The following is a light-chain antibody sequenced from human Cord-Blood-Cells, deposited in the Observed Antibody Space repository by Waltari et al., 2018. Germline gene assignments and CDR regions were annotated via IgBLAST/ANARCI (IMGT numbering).Light chain of an antibody. CDR1: QSISSY. CDR2: AAS. J-gene: IGKJ2*03. V-gene: IGKV1-39*01. Sequence: DIQMTQSPSSLSASVGDRVTITCRASQSISSYLNWYQQKPGKAPKLLIYAASSLQSGVPPRFSGSGSVTDFTLTISSLQPEDFATYYCQQSYSTPMYSFGQGTKLEIK. CDR3: QQSYSTPMYS.